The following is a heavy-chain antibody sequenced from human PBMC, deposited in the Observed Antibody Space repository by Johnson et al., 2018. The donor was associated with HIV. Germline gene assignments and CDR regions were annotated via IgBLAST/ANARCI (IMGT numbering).Heavy chain of an antibody. Sequence: VPLLESGGGLLQPGGSLTLSCAASGFIFSNFDLHWVRQSAGSRLEWVSGIDPAGNTSYLGSVKGRFTISRENAKNSLYLQMNSLRAGDTAVYYCARGLIAVAGLDAFDIWGQGTMVTVSS. V-gene: IGHV3-13*01. CDR3: ARGLIAVAGLDAFDI. CDR1: GFIFSNFD. D-gene: IGHD6-19*01. J-gene: IGHJ3*02. CDR2: IDPAGNT.